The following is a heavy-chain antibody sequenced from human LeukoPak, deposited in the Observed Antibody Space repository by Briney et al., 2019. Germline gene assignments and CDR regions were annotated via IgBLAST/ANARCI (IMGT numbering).Heavy chain of an antibody. CDR1: GGSISSYY. Sequence: SETLSLTCTVSGGSISSYYWSWIRQPAGKGLEWIGRIYTSGSTNYNPSLTSRVTMSVGTSKNQFSLKLSSVTAADTAVYYCASIWSGYHYWYFDLWGRGTLVTVSS. V-gene: IGHV4-4*07. D-gene: IGHD3-3*01. CDR2: IYTSGST. J-gene: IGHJ2*01. CDR3: ASIWSGYHYWYFDL.